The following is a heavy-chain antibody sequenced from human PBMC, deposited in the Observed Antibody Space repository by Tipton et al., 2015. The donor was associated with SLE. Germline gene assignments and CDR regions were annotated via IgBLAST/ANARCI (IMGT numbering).Heavy chain of an antibody. J-gene: IGHJ4*02. Sequence: GLVKPSGTLSLTCAVSGASVSSRNWWSWVRQPPGKGLEWIGEIDHSGSTNYNPSLTSRVSMSLDKSRNHFSLGLSSVTAADTAVYYCARDEYRYDATGYHLLGHFDFWGQGTLVTVSS. D-gene: IGHD3-22*01. CDR3: ARDEYRYDATGYHLLGHFDF. CDR1: GASVSSRNW. CDR2: IDHSGST. V-gene: IGHV4-4*02.